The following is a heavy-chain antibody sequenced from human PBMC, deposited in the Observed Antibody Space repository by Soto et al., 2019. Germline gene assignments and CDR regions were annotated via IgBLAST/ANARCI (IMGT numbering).Heavy chain of an antibody. CDR2: FIPILGAP. V-gene: IGHV1-69*13. CDR1: GGTFSSQA. J-gene: IGHJ5*02. D-gene: IGHD2-15*01. CDR3: ARAIVVVAARRSCWFDP. Sequence: GASVKVSCKVSGGTFSSQAISWVRQAPGQRLEWMGVFIPILGAPKYAQNFRDRVTITADESTSTAYMELSSLRSEDTAVYYCARAIVVVAARRSCWFDPWGQGTLVTVSS.